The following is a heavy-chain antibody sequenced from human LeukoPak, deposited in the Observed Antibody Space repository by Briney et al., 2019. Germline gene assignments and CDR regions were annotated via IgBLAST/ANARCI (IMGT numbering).Heavy chain of an antibody. V-gene: IGHV4-38-2*02. CDR3: ARVTYSSGSFDY. J-gene: IGHJ4*02. Sequence: SETLSLTCTVSGYSISSGYYWGWLRQPPGKGLEWIGSIYHSGSTYYNPSLKSRVTISVDTSKNQFSLKLSSVTAADTAVYYCARVTYSSGSFDYWGQGTLVTVSS. CDR1: GYSISSGYY. D-gene: IGHD6-19*01. CDR2: IYHSGST.